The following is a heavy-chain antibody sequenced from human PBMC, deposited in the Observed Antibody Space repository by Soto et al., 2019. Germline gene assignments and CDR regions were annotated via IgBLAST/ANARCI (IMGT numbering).Heavy chain of an antibody. V-gene: IGHV3-73*01. CDR1: GFIFSGSA. J-gene: IGHJ4*02. Sequence: EVQLVESGGGLVQPGGSLKLSCAASGFIFSGSAVHWVRQASGKGLEWVGRILSKAGNYATAYPASMKGRFTISRDDSENTAFLRMNSLKTEDTAVYYCIRGGSPYYYDYWGQGTLVAVSS. CDR3: IRGGSPYYYDY. CDR2: ILSKAGNYAT.